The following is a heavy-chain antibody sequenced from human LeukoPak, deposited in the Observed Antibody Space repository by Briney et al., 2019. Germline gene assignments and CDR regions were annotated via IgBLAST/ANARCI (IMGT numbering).Heavy chain of an antibody. D-gene: IGHD6-19*01. J-gene: IGHJ4*02. CDR2: IKTDGSET. CDR1: GFNFRDHW. CDR3: VKNNGWFHLAQ. Sequence: GGSLRLSCPASGFNFRDHWMDWVRQAPGKGLEWVGHIKTDGSETYYLDSLRGRFSISRDNTNNALYLQMNSLRVEDTAVYYCVKNNGWFHLAQWGQGTLVTVSS. V-gene: IGHV3-7*03.